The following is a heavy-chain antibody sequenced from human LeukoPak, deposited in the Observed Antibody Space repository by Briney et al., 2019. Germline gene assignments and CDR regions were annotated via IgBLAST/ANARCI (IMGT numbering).Heavy chain of an antibody. J-gene: IGHJ4*02. CDR1: GFTFSSYG. Sequence: GGSLRLSCAASGFTFSSYGMHWVRQAPGKGLEWVAVIWYDGSNKYYADSVKGRFTISRDNSKNTLYLQMNSLRAEDTAVYYCAKDLDYDFWSGMGPFDYWGQGTLVTVSS. V-gene: IGHV3-33*06. CDR3: AKDLDYDFWSGMGPFDY. D-gene: IGHD3-3*01. CDR2: IWYDGSNK.